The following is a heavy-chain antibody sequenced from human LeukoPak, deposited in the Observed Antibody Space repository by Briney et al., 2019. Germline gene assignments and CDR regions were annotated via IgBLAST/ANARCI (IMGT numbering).Heavy chain of an antibody. CDR1: GGSISSYY. D-gene: IGHD6-13*01. J-gene: IGHJ5*02. CDR2: IYYSGST. V-gene: IGHV4-59*01. Sequence: SETLSLTCTVSGGSISSYYWTWIRQPPGKGLEWIGYIYYSGSTNYNPSLKSRVTISVDTSKNQFSLDLNSVTAADAAVYYCVREGGYSFDPWGQGTLVTVSS. CDR3: VREGGYSFDP.